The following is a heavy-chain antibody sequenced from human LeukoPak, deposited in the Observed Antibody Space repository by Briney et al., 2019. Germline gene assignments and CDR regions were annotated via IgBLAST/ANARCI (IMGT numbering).Heavy chain of an antibody. J-gene: IGHJ6*03. Sequence: GGSLTLSCAASGFTFSSYWMSWVRQAPGKGLEWVANIKQDGSEKYYVDSVRGRFTISRDNAKNSLYLQMNSLRAEDTAVYYCARVGQRDFDYYYYYYMDVWGKGTTVTVSS. CDR2: IKQDGSEK. CDR3: ARVGQRDFDYYYYYYMDV. V-gene: IGHV3-7*01. CDR1: GFTFSSYW. D-gene: IGHD3/OR15-3a*01.